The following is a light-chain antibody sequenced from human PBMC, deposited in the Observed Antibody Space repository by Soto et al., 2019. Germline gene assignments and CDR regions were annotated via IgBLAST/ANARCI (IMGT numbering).Light chain of an antibody. CDR1: SSDFGGTNY. J-gene: IGLJ2*01. Sequence: QYALTQPPSESGSPGQSVTISCTGASSDFGGTNYVSWYQQHPGKAPKLMIFEVTKRPSGVPDRFSGSKSGNTASLTVSGLQAEDEADYYCTSYAGSYADVVFGGGTKVTVL. CDR2: EVT. V-gene: IGLV2-8*01. CDR3: TSYAGSYADVV.